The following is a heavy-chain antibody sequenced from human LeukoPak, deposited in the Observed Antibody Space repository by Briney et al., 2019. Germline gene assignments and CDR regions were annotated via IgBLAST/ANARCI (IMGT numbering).Heavy chain of an antibody. V-gene: IGHV3-11*01. D-gene: IGHD3-22*01. J-gene: IGHJ4*02. CDR1: GFPFGDYY. CDR2: ISSSGSTI. CDR3: ARADYYDSSGYYY. Sequence: GGSLRLSCAASGFPFGDYYLSWIRQAPGKGLEWVSYISSSGSTIYYADSVKGRFTISRDNAKNSLYLQMNSLRAEDTAVYYCARADYYDSSGYYYWGQGTLVTVSS.